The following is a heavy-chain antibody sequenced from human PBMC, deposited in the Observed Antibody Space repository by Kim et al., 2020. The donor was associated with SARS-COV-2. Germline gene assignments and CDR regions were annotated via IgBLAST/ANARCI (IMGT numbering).Heavy chain of an antibody. J-gene: IGHJ6*02. Sequence: YYADSVKGRFTNSRDNSKNPLYLQMNSLRAEDTAVYYCARDTREYYGMDVWGQGTTVTVSS. V-gene: IGHV3-33*01. CDR3: ARDTREYYGMDV. D-gene: IGHD2-15*01.